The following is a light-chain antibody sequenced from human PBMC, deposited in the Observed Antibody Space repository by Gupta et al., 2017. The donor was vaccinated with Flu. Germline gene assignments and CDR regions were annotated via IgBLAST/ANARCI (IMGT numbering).Light chain of an antibody. CDR3: SSYTSSGTLFV. J-gene: IGLJ1*01. V-gene: IGLV2-14*01. CDR1: SSDIVGYNY. Sequence: SSDIVGYNYVSWYQQHPGKAPKLMIYEVSNRPSGVSNRFSGSKSGNTASLTISGIQAEDEADYYCSSYTSSGTLFVFGTGTKVTVL. CDR2: EVS.